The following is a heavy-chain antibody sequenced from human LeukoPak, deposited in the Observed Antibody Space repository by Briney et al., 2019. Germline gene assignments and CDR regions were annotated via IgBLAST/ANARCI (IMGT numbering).Heavy chain of an antibody. CDR1: GYTFTSYG. CDR3: ARDLRRLLWFGELMDY. V-gene: IGHV1-18*01. CDR2: ISAYNGNT. D-gene: IGHD3-10*01. Sequence: ASVKVSCKASGYTFTSYGISWVRQAPGQGLEWMGWISAYNGNTNYAQKLQGRVTMTTDTSTSTAYMELRSLRSDDTAVYYCARDLRRLLWFGELMDYWGQGTLVTVSS. J-gene: IGHJ4*02.